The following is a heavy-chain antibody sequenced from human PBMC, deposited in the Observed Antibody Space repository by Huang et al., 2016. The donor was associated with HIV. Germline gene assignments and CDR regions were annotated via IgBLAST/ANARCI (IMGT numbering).Heavy chain of an antibody. D-gene: IGHD3-22*01. CDR2: IIPIFGTA. CDR3: ASIDYYDTSGPQRGYFDN. V-gene: IGHV1-69*01. Sequence: QVQLVQSGAEVKKPGSSVKVSCKASGGTFSNFAIGWVRQAPGQGVAWMGRIIPIFGTANYAQKFQGRVTITADESTTPAYMELSSLRSEDTAVYYCASIDYYDTSGPQRGYFDNWGQGALVTVSS. J-gene: IGHJ4*02. CDR1: GGTFSNFA.